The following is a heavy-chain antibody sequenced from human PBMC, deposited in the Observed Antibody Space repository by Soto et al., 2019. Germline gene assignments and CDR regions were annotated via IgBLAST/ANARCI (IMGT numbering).Heavy chain of an antibody. J-gene: IGHJ4*01. V-gene: IGHV3-15*07. CDR3: TTDSHFSTRLVRFDL. D-gene: IGHD3-3*02. Sequence: EVQLVESGGGLVEPGGSLRLSCAASGFIFSTAWINWVRQAPGKGLEWVGRIKSKIDGGTTDFAASVKGRFAISRDDSQDTMFLQMNSLKSEDTVVYYCTTDSHFSTRLVRFDLWGRGTLVTVSS. CDR1: GFIFSTAW. CDR2: IKSKIDGGTT.